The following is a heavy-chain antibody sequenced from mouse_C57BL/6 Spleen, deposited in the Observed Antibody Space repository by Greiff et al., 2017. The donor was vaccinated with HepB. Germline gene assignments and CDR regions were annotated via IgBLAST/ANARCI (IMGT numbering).Heavy chain of an antibody. CDR3: VFITTVVAGDYYAMDY. V-gene: IGHV1-50*01. D-gene: IGHD1-1*01. CDR1: GYTFTSYW. J-gene: IGHJ4*01. Sequence: VQLQQPGAELVKPGASVKLSCKASGYTFTSYWMQWVKQRPGQGLEWIGEIDPSDSYTNYNQKFKGKATLTVDTSSSTAYMQLSSLTSEDSAVYYCVFITTVVAGDYYAMDYWGQGTSVTVSS. CDR2: IDPSDSYT.